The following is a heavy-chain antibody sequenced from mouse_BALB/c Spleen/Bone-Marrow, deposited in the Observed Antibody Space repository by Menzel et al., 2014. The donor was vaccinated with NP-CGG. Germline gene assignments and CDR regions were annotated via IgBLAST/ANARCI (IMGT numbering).Heavy chain of an antibody. D-gene: IGHD2-14*01. CDR2: IDPANGNT. J-gene: IGHJ3*01. CDR1: GFNIXDIY. Sequence: EVQLQESGAELVKPGASVKSSCTASGFNIXDIYMHWVKQRPEQGLEWIGRIDPANGNTKYDPKFQGKATITADTSSNTAYLQLSSLTSEDTAVYYCASYYRYDRRFAYWGQGTLVTVSA. CDR3: ASYYRYDRRFAY. V-gene: IGHV14-3*02.